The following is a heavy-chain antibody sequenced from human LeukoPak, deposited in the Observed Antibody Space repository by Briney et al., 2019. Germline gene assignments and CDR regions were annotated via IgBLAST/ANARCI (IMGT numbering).Heavy chain of an antibody. CDR1: GGSFSGYY. J-gene: IGHJ3*02. CDR2: INHSGST. CDR3: ARSRRYQLLSHAFDI. D-gene: IGHD2-2*01. Sequence: PSETLSLTCAVYGGSFSGYYWSWIRQPPGKGLEWIGEINHSGSTNYNPSLKSRVTISLDTSKNQFSLKLSSVTAAYTAVYYCARSRRYQLLSHAFDICGQGTMVTVSS. V-gene: IGHV4-34*01.